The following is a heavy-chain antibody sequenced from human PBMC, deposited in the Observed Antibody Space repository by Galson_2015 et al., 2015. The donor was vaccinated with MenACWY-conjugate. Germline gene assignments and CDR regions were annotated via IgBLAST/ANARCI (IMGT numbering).Heavy chain of an antibody. CDR3: ARIAAAVTEHYFDY. V-gene: IGHV3-7*01. CDR2: IKQGGSEK. D-gene: IGHD6-13*01. CDR1: GFTFGTYW. Sequence: LRLSCAASGFTFGTYWMSWVRQAPGKGLEWVANIKQGGSEKFYVDSVKGRFAISRDNAKSSLYLQMNSLRAEDTAVYYCARIAAAVTEHYFDYWGQGTLVTVSS. J-gene: IGHJ4*02.